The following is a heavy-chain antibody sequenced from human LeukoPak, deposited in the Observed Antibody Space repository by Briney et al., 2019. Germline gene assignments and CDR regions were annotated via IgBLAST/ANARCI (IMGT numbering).Heavy chain of an antibody. J-gene: IGHJ4*02. CDR3: ARERYYDILTGYPTIDY. D-gene: IGHD3-9*01. V-gene: IGHV3-33*01. CDR2: IWYDGSNK. CDR1: GFTFSSYG. Sequence: PGRSLRLSCAASGFTFSSYGMHWVRQAPGKGLEWVAVIWYDGSNKYYADSVKGRSTISRDNSKNTLYLQMNSLRAEDTAVYYCARERYYDILTGYPTIDYWGQGTLVTVSS.